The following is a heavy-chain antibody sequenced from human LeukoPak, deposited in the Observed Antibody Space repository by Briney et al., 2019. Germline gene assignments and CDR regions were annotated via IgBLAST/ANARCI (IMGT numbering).Heavy chain of an antibody. D-gene: IGHD6-25*01. CDR2: IHYTGTT. Sequence: SETLSLTCAVYGGSFSGYYWSWIRQPPGKGLECIGSIHYTGTTFYNPSLKSRVTISVDTSKNQFSLKLSSVTAADTAVYYCAREPIAAAVNYYMDVWGKGTTVTISS. J-gene: IGHJ6*03. V-gene: IGHV4-34*01. CDR1: GGSFSGYY. CDR3: AREPIAAAVNYYMDV.